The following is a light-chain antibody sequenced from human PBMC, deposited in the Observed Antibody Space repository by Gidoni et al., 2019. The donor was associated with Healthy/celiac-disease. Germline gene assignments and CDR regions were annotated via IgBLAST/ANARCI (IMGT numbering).Light chain of an antibody. V-gene: IGKV3-20*01. CDR2: GAS. CDR3: QQYGSSRT. J-gene: IGKJ4*01. CDR1: QSVSSSY. Sequence: EIVLPQSPGTLSLSPGERATLSCRASQSVSSSYLAWYQQKPGQAPRLLIYGASSRATGIPDRFSGSGSGTDFTLTISRLEPEDFAVYYCQQYGSSRTFGGXTKVEIK.